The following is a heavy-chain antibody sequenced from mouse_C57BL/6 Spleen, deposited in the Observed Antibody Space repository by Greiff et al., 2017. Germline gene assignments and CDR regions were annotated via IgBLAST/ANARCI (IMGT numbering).Heavy chain of an antibody. J-gene: IGHJ1*03. D-gene: IGHD1-1*01. V-gene: IGHV1-53*01. CDR2: INPSNGGT. CDR3: ASHYYYGSSLYWYFDV. CDR1: GYTFTSYW. Sequence: QVQLKQPGTELVKPGASVKLSCKASGYTFTSYWMHWVKQRPGQGLEWIGNINPSNGGTNYTEKFKSKATLTVDKSSSTAYMQLSSLTSEDSAVYYCASHYYYGSSLYWYFDVWGTGTTVTVSS.